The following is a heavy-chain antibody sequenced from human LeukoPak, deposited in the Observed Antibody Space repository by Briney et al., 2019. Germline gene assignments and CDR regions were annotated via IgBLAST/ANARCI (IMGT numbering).Heavy chain of an antibody. J-gene: IGHJ4*02. CDR1: GFTFSSYG. D-gene: IGHD1-26*01. V-gene: IGHV3-30*03. CDR2: ISYDGSNK. CDR3: ARDPSGSYAQPANYFDY. Sequence: GGSLRLSCAASGFTFSSYGMHWVRQVPGKGLEWVAVISYDGSNKYYADSVKGRFTISRDNSKNTLYLQMNSLRAEDTAVYYCARDPSGSYAQPANYFDYWGQGTLVTVSS.